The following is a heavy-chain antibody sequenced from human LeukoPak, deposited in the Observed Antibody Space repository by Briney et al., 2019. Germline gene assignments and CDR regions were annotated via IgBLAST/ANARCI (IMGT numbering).Heavy chain of an antibody. J-gene: IGHJ6*02. V-gene: IGHV1-46*01. D-gene: IGHD3-3*01. CDR3: ARGRNTIFGVGGIGYGMDV. CDR2: INPSGGFT. Sequence: ASVKVSRKASGYTFTSHYMHWVRQAPGQGLEWMGVINPSGGFTSYAQKLQDRVTLTRDTSTTTVYMQLSSLRSEDTAVYYCARGRNTIFGVGGIGYGMDVWGQGTTVTVSS. CDR1: GYTFTSHY.